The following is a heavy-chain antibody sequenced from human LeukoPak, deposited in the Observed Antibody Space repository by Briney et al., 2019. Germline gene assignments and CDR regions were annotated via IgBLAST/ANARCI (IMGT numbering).Heavy chain of an antibody. J-gene: IGHJ4*02. V-gene: IGHV1-2*06. Sequence: SXXVSCKASGYTFTCYYRHWVRQAPGQGVEWMGRINPNRGGTNYAPKFQGRVTMTRDTSISTAYMELSRLRSDDTAVYYCARGPNDYWGQGTLVTVSS. CDR1: GYTFTCYY. CDR2: INPNRGGT. CDR3: ARGPNDY.